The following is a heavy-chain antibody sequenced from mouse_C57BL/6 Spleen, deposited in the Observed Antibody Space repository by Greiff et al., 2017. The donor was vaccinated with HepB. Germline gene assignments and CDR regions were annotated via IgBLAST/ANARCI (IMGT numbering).Heavy chain of an antibody. CDR1: GYTFTSYW. CDR3: ARGGYDYAWFAY. D-gene: IGHD2-4*01. V-gene: IGHV1-50*01. Sequence: QVQLQQPGAELVKPGASVKLSCKASGYTFTSYWMQWVKQRPGQGLEWIGEIDPSDSYTNYNQKFKGKATLTVDTSSSPAYMQLSSLTSEDSAVYYCARGGYDYAWFAYWGQGTLVTVSA. CDR2: IDPSDSYT. J-gene: IGHJ3*01.